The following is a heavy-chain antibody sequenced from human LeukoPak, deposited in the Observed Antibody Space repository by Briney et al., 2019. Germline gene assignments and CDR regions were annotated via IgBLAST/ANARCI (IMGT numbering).Heavy chain of an antibody. Sequence: PGGSLRLSCAASGFTFSSYGMHWVRQAPGKGLEWVAVIWYDGSNKYYADSAKGRFTISRDNSKNTLYLQMNSLRAEDTAVYYCARGERGNYDILTGYYIAYQYYFDYWGQGTLVTVSS. J-gene: IGHJ4*02. CDR2: IWYDGSNK. CDR3: ARGERGNYDILTGYYIAYQYYFDY. D-gene: IGHD3-9*01. V-gene: IGHV3-33*01. CDR1: GFTFSSYG.